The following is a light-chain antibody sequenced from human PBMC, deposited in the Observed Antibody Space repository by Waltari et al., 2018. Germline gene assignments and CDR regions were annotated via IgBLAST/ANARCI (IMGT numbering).Light chain of an antibody. CDR3: QVWDSSSGHWV. V-gene: IGLV3-21*01. CDR1: NIGNKV. CDR2: YDS. Sequence: SYVLTQPPSVSVAPGKAASITCGANNIGNKVVHWYQQKPGQAPVLVIYYDSDRPSGIPGRFSGSNSGNTAALTISRVEAGDEADDYCQVWDSSSGHWVFGGGTQLTVL. J-gene: IGLJ3*02.